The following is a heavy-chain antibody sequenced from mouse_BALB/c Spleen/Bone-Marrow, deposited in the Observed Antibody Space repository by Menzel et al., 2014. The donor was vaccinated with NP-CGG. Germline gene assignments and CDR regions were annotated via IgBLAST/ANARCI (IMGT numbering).Heavy chain of an antibody. Sequence: VQLQQSGAELVKPGASVKLSCKASGYTFTSYYMYWVKQRPGQGLEWFGEINPSNGGTNFNEKFKNKATLTVDKSSSTAYMQLSSLTSEDSAVYYCSRGRRDALDYWGQGTSATVSS. CDR2: INPSNGGT. CDR3: SRGRRDALDY. V-gene: IGHV1S81*02. J-gene: IGHJ4*01. CDR1: GYTFTSYY.